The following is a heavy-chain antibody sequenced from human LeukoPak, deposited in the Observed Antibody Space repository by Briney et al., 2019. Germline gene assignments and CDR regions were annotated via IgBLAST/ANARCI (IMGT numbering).Heavy chain of an antibody. V-gene: IGHV1-18*01. Sequence: ASVKVSCKASGYIFTIYGISWVRQAPGQGLEWMGWISAYNGDTNYAQKFQGRVTVTTDTSTTTAYMELRSLRSDDSAVYYCARRSGYDRRLGTLDFWGQGTLVTVSS. CDR3: ARRSGYDRRLGTLDF. CDR1: GYIFTIYG. J-gene: IGHJ4*02. CDR2: ISAYNGDT. D-gene: IGHD5-12*01.